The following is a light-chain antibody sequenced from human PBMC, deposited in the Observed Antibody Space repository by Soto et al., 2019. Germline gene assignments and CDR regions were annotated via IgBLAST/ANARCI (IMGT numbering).Light chain of an antibody. CDR2: VAS. CDR3: QHFGGSFT. V-gene: IGKV3-20*01. J-gene: IGKJ3*01. Sequence: EIVLTQSPGTLSLSPGERATLSCRASQSVTSSSLGWYQQKPGQAPRLLIYVASNRATGVPDRFSGSGSGIDFTLTISRLEPEDFAVYYCQHFGGSFTFGPGTKVDIK. CDR1: QSVTSSS.